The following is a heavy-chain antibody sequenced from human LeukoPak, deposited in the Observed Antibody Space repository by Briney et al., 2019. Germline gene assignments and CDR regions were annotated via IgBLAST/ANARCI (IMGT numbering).Heavy chain of an antibody. CDR1: GFTFSSYA. CDR3: AKAEREWLARRGGFQDY. Sequence: RAGGSLRLSCAASGFTFSSYAMSWVRQAPGKGLEWVSAISGSGGSTYYADSVKGRFTISRDNSKNTLYLQMNSLRAEDTAVYYCAKAEREWLARRGGFQDYWGQGTLVTVSS. V-gene: IGHV3-23*01. CDR2: ISGSGGST. D-gene: IGHD6-19*01. J-gene: IGHJ4*02.